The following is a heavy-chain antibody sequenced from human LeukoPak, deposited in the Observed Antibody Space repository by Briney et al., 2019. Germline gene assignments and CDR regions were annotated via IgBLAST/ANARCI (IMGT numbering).Heavy chain of an antibody. J-gene: IGHJ6*02. V-gene: IGHV4-39*01. CDR1: GGSISSRSYY. CDR3: ASVRGNYYGMDV. Sequence: PSETLSLTCTVSGGSISSRSYYWGWIRQPPGKGLEWIGKISDSGNTYYSPSLRSRVTISIDMSKNQFSLKLSSVTAADTAVYYCASVRGNYYGMDVWGQGTTVTVSS. CDR2: ISDSGNT.